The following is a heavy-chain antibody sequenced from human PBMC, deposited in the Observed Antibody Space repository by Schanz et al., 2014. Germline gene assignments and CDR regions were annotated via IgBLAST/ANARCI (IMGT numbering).Heavy chain of an antibody. Sequence: QVQLVQSGAEVRKPGASVKASCKASGYTFISYGISWVRQAPGQGLEWLGWISGSNGNTNYTQKLQGRVTMTTDTSTSTAYMELRSLRSDDTAVYYCARVQDDILTGSEYYYGMDVWGQGTTVAVSS. CDR1: GYTFISYG. CDR3: ARVQDDILTGSEYYYGMDV. V-gene: IGHV1-18*01. CDR2: ISGSNGNT. D-gene: IGHD3-9*01. J-gene: IGHJ6*02.